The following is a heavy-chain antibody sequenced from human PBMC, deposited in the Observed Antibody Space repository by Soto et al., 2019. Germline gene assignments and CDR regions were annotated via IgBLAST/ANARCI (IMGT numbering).Heavy chain of an antibody. V-gene: IGHV1-8*01. Sequence: QVQLVQSGAEVKKPGASVKVSCKASGYTFTSYDINWVRQATGQGLEWMGWMNPNSGNTSYAQKYQGRVAMTVNTSIRTDYMELSSLISEDTAVYYCARGPKGYSGYDSSPYYYYYYYGMDVWGQGTTVTVSS. D-gene: IGHD5-12*01. CDR1: GYTFTSYD. CDR3: ARGPKGYSGYDSSPYYYYYYYGMDV. CDR2: MNPNSGNT. J-gene: IGHJ6*02.